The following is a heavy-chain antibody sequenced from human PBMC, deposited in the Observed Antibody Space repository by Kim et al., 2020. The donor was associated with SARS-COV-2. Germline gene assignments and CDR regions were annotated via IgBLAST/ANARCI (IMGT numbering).Heavy chain of an antibody. Sequence: SETLSLTCAVYGGSFSGYYWSWIRQPPGKGLEWIGEINHSGSTNYNPSLKSRVTISVDTSKNQFSLKLSSVTAADTAVYYCARVDPEGGMDTAMDYNDYWGQGTLVTVSS. J-gene: IGHJ4*02. CDR3: ARVDPEGGMDTAMDYNDY. CDR1: GGSFSGYY. D-gene: IGHD5-18*01. V-gene: IGHV4-34*01. CDR2: INHSGST.